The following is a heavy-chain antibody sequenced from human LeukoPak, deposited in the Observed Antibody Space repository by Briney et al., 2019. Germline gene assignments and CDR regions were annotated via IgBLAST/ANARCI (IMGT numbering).Heavy chain of an antibody. CDR1: GFTFNTYW. D-gene: IGHD6-19*01. CDR3: ARDPYSRGFAAFDV. J-gene: IGHJ3*01. CDR2: IKEDGSEK. V-gene: IGHV3-7*04. Sequence: GRSLRLSCTASGFTFNTYWMTWVRQAPGKGLEWVANIKEDGSEKVYVDSLKGRFTISRDNAKNALFLQMNSLRVEDTAVYYCARDPYSRGFAAFDVWGQGTMVTVSS.